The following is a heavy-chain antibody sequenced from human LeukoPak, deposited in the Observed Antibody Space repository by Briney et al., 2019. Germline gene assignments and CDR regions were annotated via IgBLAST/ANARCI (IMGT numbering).Heavy chain of an antibody. CDR1: GFTFSSYA. J-gene: IGHJ1*01. CDR2: ISGSGGST. CDR3: AKDRGTYYYGSGSSNQYFQH. Sequence: GGSLRLSCAASGFTFSSYAMSWVRQAPGKGLEWVSAISGSGGSTYYADSVKGRFTISRDNSKNTLYLQMNSLRAEDTAVYYCAKDRGTYYYGSGSSNQYFQHWGQGTLVTVSS. V-gene: IGHV3-23*01. D-gene: IGHD3-10*01.